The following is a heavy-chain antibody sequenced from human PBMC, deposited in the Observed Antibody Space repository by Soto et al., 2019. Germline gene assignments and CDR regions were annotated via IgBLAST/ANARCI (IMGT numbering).Heavy chain of an antibody. V-gene: IGHV3-23*01. CDR1: GFIFSNYA. CDR2: FGGSGGT. Sequence: EVQVLESGGGLVQPGGSLRLSCVGSGFIFSNYAMAWVRQAPGKGLEWVSGFGGSGGTYYADSVKGRYTISRDNYKNTLYLQMNSLRVEDTAVYYCAKSQSSLYYMDVWGKGTAVTVSS. J-gene: IGHJ6*03. CDR3: AKSQSSLYYMDV.